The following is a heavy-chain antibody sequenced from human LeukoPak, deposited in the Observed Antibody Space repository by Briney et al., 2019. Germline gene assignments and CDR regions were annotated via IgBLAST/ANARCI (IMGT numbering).Heavy chain of an antibody. J-gene: IGHJ6*03. D-gene: IGHD2-2*01. CDR2: IYASGNT. V-gene: IGHV4-4*07. Sequence: PSETLSLTCTVSGGSISSYYWSWVRQPAGKGLEWIGRIYASGNTNYNPSLKGRVTMTVDTSKNQFSLNLSSVTAADTAVYYCARTGYCSSTSCYYYSYMDVWGKGTTVTVSS. CDR1: GGSISSYY. CDR3: ARTGYCSSTSCYYYSYMDV.